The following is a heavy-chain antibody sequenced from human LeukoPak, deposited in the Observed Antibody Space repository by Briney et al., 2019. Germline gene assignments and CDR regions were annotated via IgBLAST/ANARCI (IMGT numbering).Heavy chain of an antibody. CDR1: GGSISSSSYY. CDR2: IYYSGST. Sequence: SETLSLTCTVSGGSISSSSYYWGWIRQPPGRGLEWIGSIYYSGSTYYNPSLKSRVTISVDTSKNQFSLKLSSVTAADTAVYYCARGYSGYDYWGQGTLVTVSS. V-gene: IGHV4-39*07. D-gene: IGHD5-12*01. J-gene: IGHJ4*02. CDR3: ARGYSGYDY.